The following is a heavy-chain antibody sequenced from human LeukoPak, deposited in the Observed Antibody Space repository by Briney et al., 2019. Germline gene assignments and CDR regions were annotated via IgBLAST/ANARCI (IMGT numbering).Heavy chain of an antibody. CDR1: GYTFTSYG. CDR3: ARPRRGAAAAHKDAFDI. V-gene: IGHV1-18*01. D-gene: IGHD6-13*01. J-gene: IGHJ3*02. Sequence: ASVKVSCKASGYTFTSYGISWVRQAPGQGLEWMGWISAYNGNTNYAQKLQGRVTMTTDTSTSTAYMELRSLRSDDTAVYYCARPRRGAAAAHKDAFDIWGQGTMVTVSS. CDR2: ISAYNGNT.